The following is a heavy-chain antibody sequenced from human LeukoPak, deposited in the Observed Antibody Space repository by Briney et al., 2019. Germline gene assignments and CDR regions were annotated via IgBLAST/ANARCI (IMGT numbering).Heavy chain of an antibody. D-gene: IGHD2-2*01. V-gene: IGHV4-34*01. CDR1: GGSFSGYY. J-gene: IGHJ4*02. CDR3: ARFTNGFDY. CDR2: INHSGST. Sequence: PSETLSLTCAVYGGSFSGYYWSWIRQPPGKGLEWIGEINHSGSTNYNPSLKSRVTISVDTSKNQFSLKLSSVTAADTAVYYCARFTNGFDYWGQGTLVTVSS.